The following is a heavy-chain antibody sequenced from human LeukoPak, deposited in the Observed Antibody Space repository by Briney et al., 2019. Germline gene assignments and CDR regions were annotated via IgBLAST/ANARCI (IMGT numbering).Heavy chain of an antibody. Sequence: SETLSLTCTVSGGSISSSSYYWGWIRQPPGKGLEWIGSIYYSGCTYYNPSLKSRVTISVDTSKNQFSLKLSSVTAADTAVYYCARYVPVKTGPTRASFDFWGQGALVTVSS. D-gene: IGHD1-1*01. CDR1: GGSISSSSYY. V-gene: IGHV4-39*01. CDR2: IYYSGCT. CDR3: ARYVPVKTGPTRASFDF. J-gene: IGHJ4*02.